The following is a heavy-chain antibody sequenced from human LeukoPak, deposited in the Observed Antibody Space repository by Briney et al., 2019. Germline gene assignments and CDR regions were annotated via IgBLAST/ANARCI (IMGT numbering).Heavy chain of an antibody. CDR2: ISSSSSYI. V-gene: IGHV3-21*01. D-gene: IGHD2-2*02. Sequence: GGSLRLSCAASGFTFSSYSMNWVRQAPGKGLEWVSSISSSSSYIYYADSVKGRFTISRDNAKNSLYLQMNSLRAEDTAVYYCAKDHCSSTSCYIFDYWGQVTLVTVSS. CDR3: AKDHCSSTSCYIFDY. CDR1: GFTFSSYS. J-gene: IGHJ4*02.